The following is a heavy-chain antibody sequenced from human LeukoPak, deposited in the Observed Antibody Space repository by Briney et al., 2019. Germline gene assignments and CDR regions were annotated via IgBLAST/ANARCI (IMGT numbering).Heavy chain of an antibody. V-gene: IGHV3-7*01. D-gene: IGHD3-10*01. Sequence: GGSLRLSCAASGFTFISYWMSWVRQAPGKGLEWVANIKQEGSEKYYVDSVKGRFTISKANAKNLLYLQMNSLRAEDTAVYYCARSGSGSYYDYFDYWGQGTLVTVSS. CDR3: ARSGSGSYYDYFDY. J-gene: IGHJ4*02. CDR1: GFTFISYW. CDR2: IKQEGSEK.